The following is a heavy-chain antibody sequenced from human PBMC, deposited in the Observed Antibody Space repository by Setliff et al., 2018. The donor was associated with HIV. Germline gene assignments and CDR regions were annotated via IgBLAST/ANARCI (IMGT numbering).Heavy chain of an antibody. CDR2: INAGNGNT. CDR1: GYTFTSYA. V-gene: IGHV1-3*03. CDR3: ARATNYYDSSNYYMDV. D-gene: IGHD3-22*01. Sequence: GASVTVSCKASGYTFTSYAMHWVRQAPGQRLEWMGWINAGNGNTKYSQEFQGRVTITRDTSASTAYMELSSLRSEDMAVYYCARATNYYDSSNYYMDVWGKGTTVTVSS. J-gene: IGHJ6*03.